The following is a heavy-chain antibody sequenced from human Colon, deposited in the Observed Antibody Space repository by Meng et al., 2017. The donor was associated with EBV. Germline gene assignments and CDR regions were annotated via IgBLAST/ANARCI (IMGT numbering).Heavy chain of an antibody. CDR2: INTNTGNP. D-gene: IGHD2-15*01. CDR1: GYTFTSYD. CDR3: ARLYCSGGSCYTIDY. V-gene: IGHV7-4-1*02. Sequence: VQVVQSGAELKKPGASGKVSCKASGYTFTSYDMNWVRQAPGQGLEWMGWINTNTGNPTYAQGFTGRFVFSLDTSVSTAYLQISSLKAADTAVYYCARLYCSGGSCYTIDYWGQGTLVTVSS. J-gene: IGHJ4*02.